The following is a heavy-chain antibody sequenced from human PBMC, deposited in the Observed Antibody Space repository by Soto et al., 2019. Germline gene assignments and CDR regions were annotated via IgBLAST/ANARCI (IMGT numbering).Heavy chain of an antibody. D-gene: IGHD6-19*01. CDR2: IKQNGSEK. V-gene: IGHV3-7*01. J-gene: IGHJ4*02. CDR1: GFTFSRFW. CDR3: ARALCSETDEL. Sequence: EVQLVESGGGLVQPGGSLRLSCAASGFTFSRFWMSWVRQAPGKGLEWVANIKQNGSEKYYVDSVKGRFTISRDNAKNSLYLQMNSLRDEDTAVYYCARALCSETDELWGQGTLVTVSS.